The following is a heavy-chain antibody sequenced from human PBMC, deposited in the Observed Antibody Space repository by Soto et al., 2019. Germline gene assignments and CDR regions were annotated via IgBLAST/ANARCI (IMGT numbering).Heavy chain of an antibody. CDR3: AREGRVTIFGVVILNWFDP. D-gene: IGHD3-3*01. Sequence: QVQLVESGGGVVQPGRFLRLSCAASGFTFSSYAMHWVRQAPGKGLEWVAVISYDGSNKYYADSVKGRFTISRDNSKNTLYLQMNGLRAEDTAVYYCAREGRVTIFGVVILNWFDPWGQGTLVTVSS. CDR1: GFTFSSYA. J-gene: IGHJ5*02. V-gene: IGHV3-30-3*01. CDR2: ISYDGSNK.